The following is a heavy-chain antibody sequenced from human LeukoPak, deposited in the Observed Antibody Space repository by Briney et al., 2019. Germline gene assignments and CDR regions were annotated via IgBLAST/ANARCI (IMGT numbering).Heavy chain of an antibody. CDR1: GGSISSSSYY. J-gene: IGHJ5*02. V-gene: IGHV4-39*07. CDR3: ARDQNEAPDIVATIHVYNWFDP. D-gene: IGHD5-12*01. Sequence: PSETLSLTCTVSGGSISSSSYYWGWIRQPPGKGLEWIGSIYHSGSTYYNPSLKSRVTISVDTSKNQFSLKLSSVTAADTAVYYCARDQNEAPDIVATIHVYNWFDPWGQGTLVTVSS. CDR2: IYHSGST.